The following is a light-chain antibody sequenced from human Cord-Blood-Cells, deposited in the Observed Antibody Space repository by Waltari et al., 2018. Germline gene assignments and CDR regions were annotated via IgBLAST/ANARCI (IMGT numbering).Light chain of an antibody. CDR1: QRVSSRY. CDR2: GAS. V-gene: IGKV3-20*01. Sequence: EIVLTQSPGTLSLSPGARATLSCRASQRVSSRYLAWYQQKTGQAPSLLIYGASSRATGIPDRFSGSGSGTDFTLTITRLEPEDFAVYYCQQYGSSPRTFGQGTKVEIK. J-gene: IGKJ1*01. CDR3: QQYGSSPRT.